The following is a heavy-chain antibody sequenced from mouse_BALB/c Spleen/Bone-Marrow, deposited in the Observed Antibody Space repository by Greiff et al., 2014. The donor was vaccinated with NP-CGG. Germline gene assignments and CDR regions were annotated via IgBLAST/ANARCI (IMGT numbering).Heavy chain of an antibody. J-gene: IGHJ2*01. D-gene: IGHD4-1*01. V-gene: IGHV1-80*01. Sequence: LVESGAELVRPGSSVKISCKASGYAFSSYWMNWVKQRPGQGLEWIGQIYPGDGDTNYNGNFKDKATLTTDKSSTTAYMQLSSLTSEDSAVYFCARRGRLTGYYFDYWGQGTTLTVSS. CDR3: ARRGRLTGYYFDY. CDR1: GYAFSSYW. CDR2: IYPGDGDT.